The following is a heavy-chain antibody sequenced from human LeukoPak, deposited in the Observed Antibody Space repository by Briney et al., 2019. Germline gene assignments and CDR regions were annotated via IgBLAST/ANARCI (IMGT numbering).Heavy chain of an antibody. J-gene: IGHJ6*02. CDR3: ARRSGNNWYYYYYGMDV. V-gene: IGHV4-34*01. D-gene: IGHD1-1*01. Sequence: KPSETLSLTCAVYGGSFSGYYWSWIRQPPGKGLEWIGEINHSGSTNYNPSLKSRVTISVDTSKNQFSLKLSSVTAADTAVYYCARRSGNNWYYYYYGMDVWGQGTTVTVSS. CDR1: GGSFSGYY. CDR2: INHSGST.